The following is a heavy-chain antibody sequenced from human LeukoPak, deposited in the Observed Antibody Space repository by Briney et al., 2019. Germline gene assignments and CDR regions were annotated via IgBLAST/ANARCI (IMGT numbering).Heavy chain of an antibody. CDR3: ASSSSSSDWFDP. CDR2: MNPNSGGT. CDR1: GYTFTGYY. J-gene: IGHJ5*02. D-gene: IGHD6-13*01. Sequence: ASVKVSCKASGYTFTGYYMHWVRQAPGQGLEWMGWMNPNSGGTNYAQKFQGRVTMTRDTSISTAYMELSRLRSDDTAVYYCASSSSSSDWFDPWGQGTLVTVSS. V-gene: IGHV1-2*02.